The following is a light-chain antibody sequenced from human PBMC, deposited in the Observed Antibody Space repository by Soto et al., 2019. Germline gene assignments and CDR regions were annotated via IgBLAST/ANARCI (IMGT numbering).Light chain of an antibody. Sequence: DIQVTQSPSSLSASVGDRVTITCRASQSISSYLNWYQQKPGKAPKLLIYAASSLQSGVPSRFSGSGSGTDFSLTISSLQPEDFASYYCQESYSTPWAFGPGTKVEI. V-gene: IGKV1-39*01. CDR2: AAS. CDR1: QSISSY. CDR3: QESYSTPWA. J-gene: IGKJ1*01.